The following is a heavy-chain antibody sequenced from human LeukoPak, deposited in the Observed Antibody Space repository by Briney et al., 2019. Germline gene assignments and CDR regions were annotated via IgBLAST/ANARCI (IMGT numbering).Heavy chain of an antibody. V-gene: IGHV3-7*01. D-gene: IGHD3-10*01. CDR1: GFTFSNYW. J-gene: IGHJ4*02. CDR2: IKQDGSQS. Sequence: QAGGSLRLSCAASGFTFSNYWVNWVGQAPGKGLEWLANIKQDGSQSHYVDSVKGRFTISRDNAKNSLYLQMNTLRAEDTAVYYCARDYSASGSFDYWGQGTLVTVSS. CDR3: ARDYSASGSFDY.